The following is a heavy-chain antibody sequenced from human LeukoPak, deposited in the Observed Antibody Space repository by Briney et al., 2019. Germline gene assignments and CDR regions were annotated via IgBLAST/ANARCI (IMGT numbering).Heavy chain of an antibody. J-gene: IGHJ4*02. D-gene: IGHD4-17*01. CDR2: INRDGSER. V-gene: IGHV3-7*03. Sequence: GGSLRLYCAASGFTFSNYWMTWVRQAPGKGLEWVANINRDGSERYYVDSVKGRFTISRDDAKSSLYLQMNSLRAEDTAVYYCARTPVGFNTVTPTDVRYWGQGTLVTVSS. CDR1: GFTFSNYW. CDR3: ARTPVGFNTVTPTDVRY.